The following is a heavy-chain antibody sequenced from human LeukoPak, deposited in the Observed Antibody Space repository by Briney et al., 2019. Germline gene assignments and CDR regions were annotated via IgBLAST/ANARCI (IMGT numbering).Heavy chain of an antibody. CDR3: AREEQTPAVYFDY. D-gene: IGHD1-14*01. V-gene: IGHV1-24*01. CDR2: FDPEDGET. CDR1: GYTLTELS. J-gene: IGHJ4*02. Sequence: ASVKVSCKVSGYTLTELSMHWVRQAPGKGLEWMGGFDPEDGETIYAQKLQGRVTMTTDTSTSTAYMELRSLRSDDTAVYYCAREEQTPAVYFDYWGQGTLVTVSS.